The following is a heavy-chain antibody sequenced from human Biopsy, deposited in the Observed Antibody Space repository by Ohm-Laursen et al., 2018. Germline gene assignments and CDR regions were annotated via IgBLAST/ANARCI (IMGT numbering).Heavy chain of an antibody. CDR3: ARVAGGYAYYYGMDV. CDR2: ISDRGTT. CDR1: GGSISSDY. D-gene: IGHD5-12*01. V-gene: IGHV4-59*08. Sequence: SETLSLTCSVSGGSISSDYWSWIRQSPRKGLEWIGHISDRGTTNSNPSLRGRITISVDTSKNQFSLKLNSVTAADTAVYYCARVAGGYAYYYGMDVWGQGTTVIVSS. J-gene: IGHJ6*02.